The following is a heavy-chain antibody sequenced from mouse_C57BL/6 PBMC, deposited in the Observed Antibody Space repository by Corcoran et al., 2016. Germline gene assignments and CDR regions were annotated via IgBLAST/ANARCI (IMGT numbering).Heavy chain of an antibody. J-gene: IGHJ3*01. CDR2: INPNNGGT. CDR1: GYTFTDYY. Sequence: EVQLQQSGPELVKPGASVKISCKASGYTFTDYYMNWVKQSHGKSLEWIGDINPNNGGTSYNQKFKGKATLTVDKSSSTAYMELRSLTSEDSAVYYCARPLFGYWGQGTLVTVSA. CDR3: ARPLFGY. V-gene: IGHV1-26*01.